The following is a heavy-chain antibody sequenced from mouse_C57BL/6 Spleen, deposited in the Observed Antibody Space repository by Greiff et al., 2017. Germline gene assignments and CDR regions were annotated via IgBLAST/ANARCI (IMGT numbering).Heavy chain of an antibody. CDR1: GFTFSDYG. CDR2: ISSGSSTI. Sequence: EVMLVESGGGLVKPGGSLKLSCAASGFTFSDYGMHWVRQAPEKGLEWVAYISSGSSTIYYADTVKGRFTISRDNAKNTLFLQMTSLRSEDTAMYYCARIPYYDYDDYAMDYWGQGTSVTVSS. CDR3: ARIPYYDYDDYAMDY. V-gene: IGHV5-17*01. J-gene: IGHJ4*01. D-gene: IGHD2-4*01.